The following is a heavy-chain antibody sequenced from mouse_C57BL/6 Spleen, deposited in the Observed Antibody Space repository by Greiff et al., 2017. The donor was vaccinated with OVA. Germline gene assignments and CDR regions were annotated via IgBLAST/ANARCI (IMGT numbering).Heavy chain of an antibody. J-gene: IGHJ1*03. D-gene: IGHD1-1*01. CDR2: ISSGSSTL. CDR1: GFTFSDYG. V-gene: IGHV5-17*01. Sequence: EVQVVESGGGLVKPGGSLKLSCAASGFTFSDYGMHWVRQAPEKGLEWVAYISSGSSTLYYADTVKGRFTISRDNAKNTLFLQMTSLRSEDTAMYYCARDFTTVVRWYFDVWGTGTTVTVSS. CDR3: ARDFTTVVRWYFDV.